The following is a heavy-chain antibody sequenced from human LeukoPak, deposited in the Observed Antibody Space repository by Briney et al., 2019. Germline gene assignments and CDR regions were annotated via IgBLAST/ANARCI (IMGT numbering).Heavy chain of an antibody. V-gene: IGHV4-59*08. D-gene: IGHD2-15*01. J-gene: IGHJ4*02. CDR2: IYYSGST. CDR3: ASFPLWSSGYCSGGSCYSDY. Sequence: SETLSLTCTVSGGSISSYYWSWIRQPPGKGLEWIGYIYYSGSTNYNPSLKSRVTMSVDTSKNQFSLKLSSVTAADTAVYYCASFPLWSSGYCSGGSCYSDYWGQGTLVTVSS. CDR1: GGSISSYY.